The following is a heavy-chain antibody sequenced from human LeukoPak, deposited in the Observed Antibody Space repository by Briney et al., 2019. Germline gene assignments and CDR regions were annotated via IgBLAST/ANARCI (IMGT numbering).Heavy chain of an antibody. Sequence: GGSLRLSCTASGFPFSTYWLSWVRQAPGKGLEWVANINQDGSGEYYAGSVKGRFTIARDNAKNSLYLQMNSLRAEDTAVYYCARDYSSSWYDYWGQGTLVTVSS. V-gene: IGHV3-7*03. D-gene: IGHD6-13*01. J-gene: IGHJ4*02. CDR2: INQDGSGE. CDR3: ARDYSSSWYDY. CDR1: GFPFSTYW.